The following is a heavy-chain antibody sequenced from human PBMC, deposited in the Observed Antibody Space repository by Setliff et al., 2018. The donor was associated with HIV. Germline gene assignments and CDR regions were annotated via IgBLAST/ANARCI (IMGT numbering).Heavy chain of an antibody. Sequence: ASVKVSCKASGFTFTRYYMHWVRQAPGQGLEWMGIINPSGDSTTYAQKFQGRVTMTRDTSTSTVYMGLSSLRSEDTAVYFCARSYYGSGSGGSRPIDYWGQGTPVTVSS. V-gene: IGHV1-46*03. CDR3: ARSYYGSGSGGSRPIDY. CDR1: GFTFTRYY. J-gene: IGHJ4*02. CDR2: INPSGDST. D-gene: IGHD3-10*01.